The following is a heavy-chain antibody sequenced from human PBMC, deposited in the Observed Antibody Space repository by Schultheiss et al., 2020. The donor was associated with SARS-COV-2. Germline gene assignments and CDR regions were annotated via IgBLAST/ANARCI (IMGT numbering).Heavy chain of an antibody. CDR1: GFTFSSHW. J-gene: IGHJ4*02. D-gene: IGHD1-26*01. CDR2: INSDGSDT. CDR3: ARDGGATGFDY. Sequence: GGSLRLSCAASGFTFSSHWMHWVRQAPGKGLVWVSHINSDGSDTSYADSVKGRFTISRDNAKNSLYLQMNSLRAEDTAVYYCARDGGATGFDYWGQGTLVTVSS. V-gene: IGHV3-74*01.